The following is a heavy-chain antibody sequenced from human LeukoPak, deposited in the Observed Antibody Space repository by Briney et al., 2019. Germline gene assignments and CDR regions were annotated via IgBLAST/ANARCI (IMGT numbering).Heavy chain of an antibody. CDR3: ARVNYGSATKEDY. CDR2: IYYSGSA. V-gene: IGHV4-31*03. J-gene: IGHJ4*02. Sequence: PSETLSLTCTVSGGSISSGGYYWSWIRQHPGKGLVWIGYIYYSGSAYYNPSLKSRVIISVDTSENQFSLKLSSVTAADTAVYYCARVNYGSATKEDYWGQGTLVTVSS. CDR1: GGSISSGGYY. D-gene: IGHD3-10*01.